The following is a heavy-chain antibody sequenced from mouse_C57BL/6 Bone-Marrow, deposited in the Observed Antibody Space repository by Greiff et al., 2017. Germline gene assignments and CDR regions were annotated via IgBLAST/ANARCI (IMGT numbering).Heavy chain of an antibody. CDR1: GFTFSSYA. V-gene: IGHV5-4*03. D-gene: IGHD2-14*01. CDR2: ISDGGSYT. Sequence: EVKLVESGGGLVKPGGSLKLSCAASGFTFSSYAMSWVRQTPEKRLEWVATISDGGSYTYYPDNVKGRFTISRDNAKNNRYLQMSHLKSEDTAMYYCGDRKGADWGQGTLVTVSA. J-gene: IGHJ3*01. CDR3: GDRKGAD.